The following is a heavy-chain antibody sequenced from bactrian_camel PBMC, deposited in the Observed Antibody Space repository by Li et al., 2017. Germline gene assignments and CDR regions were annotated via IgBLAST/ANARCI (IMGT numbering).Heavy chain of an antibody. CDR2: IYSGSSAT. Sequence: VQLVESGGGLVQPGGSLRLSCAASGFTFSSFDMTWVRQAPGKGLEWVSAIYSGSSATYYADSVKGRFTVSRDNAKNMLILEMNSLKPEDTAMFYCAAEYFAGPPARGLGYSGPDYCMGWQYKYWGQGTQVTVS. D-gene: IGHD2*01. CDR3: AAEYFAGPPARGLGYSGPDYCMGWQYKY. V-gene: IGHV3S40*01. CDR1: GFTFSSFD. J-gene: IGHJ4*01.